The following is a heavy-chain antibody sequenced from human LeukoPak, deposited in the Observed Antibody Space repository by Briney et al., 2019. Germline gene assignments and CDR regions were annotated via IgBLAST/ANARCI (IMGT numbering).Heavy chain of an antibody. CDR3: ARDEVGATLPTL. V-gene: IGHV3-30*04. CDR2: ISYDGSNK. J-gene: IGHJ4*02. Sequence: GRSLRLSCAASGFTFSSYAMHWVRQAPGKGLEWVAAISYDGSNKYYADSVKGRFTISRDNSKNTLYLQMNSLRAEDTAVYYCARDEVGATLPTLWGQGTLVTVSS. CDR1: GFTFSSYA. D-gene: IGHD1-26*01.